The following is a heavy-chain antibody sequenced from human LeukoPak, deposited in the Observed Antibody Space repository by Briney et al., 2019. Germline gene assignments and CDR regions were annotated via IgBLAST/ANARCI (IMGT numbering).Heavy chain of an antibody. CDR1: GGSISSSNW. V-gene: IGHV4-4*02. CDR2: IYHSGST. D-gene: IGHD5-18*01. J-gene: IGHJ3*02. CDR3: ARHTAMVEAFDI. Sequence: PSETLSLTCAVSGGSISSSNWWSWVRQPPGKGLEWIGEIYHSGSTNYNPSLKSRVTISEDKSKNQFSLKLSSVTAADTAVYYCARHTAMVEAFDIWGQGAMVTVSS.